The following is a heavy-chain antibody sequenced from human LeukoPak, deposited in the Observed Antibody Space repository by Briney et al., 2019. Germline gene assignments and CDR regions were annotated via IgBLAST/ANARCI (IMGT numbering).Heavy chain of an antibody. CDR3: AKTPAYLLWFGELLSFFDY. J-gene: IGHJ4*02. CDR2: ISGSGGST. V-gene: IGHV3-23*01. Sequence: WVSAISGSGGSTYYADSVKGRFTISRDNSKNTLYLQMNSLRAEDTAVYYCAKTPAYLLWFGELLSFFDYWGQGTLVTVSS. D-gene: IGHD3-10*01.